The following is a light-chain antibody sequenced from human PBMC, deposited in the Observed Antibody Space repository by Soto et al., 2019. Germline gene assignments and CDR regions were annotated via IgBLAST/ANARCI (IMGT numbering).Light chain of an antibody. CDR2: DVS. V-gene: IGLV2-14*01. CDR3: SSYTSSSTFWM. CDR1: NSDVGGYTY. Sequence: QSALTQPASVSGSPGQSITISCSGTNSDVGGYTYVSWYQQHPGKAPKLMIFDVSNRPSGVSNRFSGSKSGNTASLTISGLQAEDEADYYCSSYTSSSTFWMFGGGTKLTVL. J-gene: IGLJ3*02.